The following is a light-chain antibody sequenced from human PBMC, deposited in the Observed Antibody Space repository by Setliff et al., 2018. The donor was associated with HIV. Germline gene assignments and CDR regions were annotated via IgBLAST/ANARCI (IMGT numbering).Light chain of an antibody. CDR1: QDVRSS. Sequence: DIQLTQSPSFLSASLGDRVTITCRASQDVRSSLAWYQQKPGKAPRLLIYAASTLQSGVPSRFSGSGSGTEFTLTISSLQPEDFATFYCQQLNVYPPTFGQGTKVDIK. V-gene: IGKV1-9*01. CDR2: AAS. J-gene: IGKJ1*01. CDR3: QQLNVYPPT.